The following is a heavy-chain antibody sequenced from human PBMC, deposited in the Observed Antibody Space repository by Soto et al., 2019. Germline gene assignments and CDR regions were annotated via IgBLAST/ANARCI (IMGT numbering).Heavy chain of an antibody. V-gene: IGHV3-23*01. CDR3: AKDVRASLSGPYFDY. J-gene: IGHJ4*02. D-gene: IGHD3-3*01. CDR1: GFTFSSYA. Sequence: LRLSCAASGFTFSSYAMSLVRQAPGKGLEWVSAISGSGGSTYYADSVKGRFTISRDNSKNTLYLQMNSLRAEDTAVYYCAKDVRASLSGPYFDYWGQGSLVNVSX. CDR2: ISGSGGST.